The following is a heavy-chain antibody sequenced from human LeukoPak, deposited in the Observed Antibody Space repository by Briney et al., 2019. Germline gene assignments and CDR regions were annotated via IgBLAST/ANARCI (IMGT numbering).Heavy chain of an antibody. CDR1: GYTLTELS. CDR3: ATRANYYDSSGYYYVG. V-gene: IGHV1-24*01. Sequence: GASVKVSCKVSGYTLTELSMHWVRQAPGKGLEWMGGFDPEDGEPIYAQKFQGRVTMTEDTSTDTAYMELSSLRSEDTAVYYCATRANYYDSSGYYYVGWGQGTLVTVSS. CDR2: FDPEDGEP. J-gene: IGHJ4*02. D-gene: IGHD3-22*01.